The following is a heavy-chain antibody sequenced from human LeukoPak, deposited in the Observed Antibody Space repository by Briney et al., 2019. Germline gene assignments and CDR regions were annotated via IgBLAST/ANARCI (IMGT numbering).Heavy chain of an antibody. Sequence: GGSLRLSCAASGYTFSDYGVHWVRQAPGKGLEWVAVMSYVGNNKYYADSVKGRFTISRDISKSTLYLQMNSLRPEDTAVYYCARSESSWYYFDYWGQGALVNVS. J-gene: IGHJ4*02. V-gene: IGHV3-30-3*01. D-gene: IGHD6-13*01. CDR1: GYTFSDYG. CDR2: MSYVGNNK. CDR3: ARSESSWYYFDY.